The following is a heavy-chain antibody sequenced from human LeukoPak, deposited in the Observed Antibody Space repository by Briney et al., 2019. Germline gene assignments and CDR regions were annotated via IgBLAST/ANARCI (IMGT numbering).Heavy chain of an antibody. CDR3: ASGSSGYTPIDY. Sequence: SVKVSCKASGFTFTSSAMQWVRQARGQRLEWIGWIVVGSGNTNYAQKFQERVIITRDMSTSTAYMELSSLRSEDTAVYYCASGSSGYTPIDYWGQGTLVTVSS. CDR2: IVVGSGNT. J-gene: IGHJ4*02. CDR1: GFTFTSSA. V-gene: IGHV1-58*02. D-gene: IGHD3-22*01.